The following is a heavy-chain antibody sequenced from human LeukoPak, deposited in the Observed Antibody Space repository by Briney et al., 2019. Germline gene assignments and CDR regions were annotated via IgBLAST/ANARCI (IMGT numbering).Heavy chain of an antibody. CDR2: INGDGSNI. CDR3: AREGGGIAAAGTDQAFDI. Sequence: GGSLRLSCAASGFTFSSYWMHWVRQVPGKGLVWVARINGDGSNIAYADSVRGRFTISRDNAKNTLYLEMNSLRAEDTAVYYCAREGGGIAAAGTDQAFDIWGQGTMVTVSS. D-gene: IGHD6-13*01. V-gene: IGHV3-74*01. CDR1: GFTFSSYW. J-gene: IGHJ3*02.